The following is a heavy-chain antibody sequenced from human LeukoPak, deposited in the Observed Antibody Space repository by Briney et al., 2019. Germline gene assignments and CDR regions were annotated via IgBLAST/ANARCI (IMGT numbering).Heavy chain of an antibody. V-gene: IGHV3-7*04. Sequence: TGGSLTLSCDASGFTFSFYWMNWVRQAPGKGLEWVANIKQDGSEKYYVDSAKGRFTISRDNAKNSLYLQMNSLRADDTAVYFCAKDLSVDNSWGQGTLVIVSS. J-gene: IGHJ5*02. CDR2: IKQDGSEK. CDR3: AKDLSVDNS. CDR1: GFTFSFYW. D-gene: IGHD5-24*01.